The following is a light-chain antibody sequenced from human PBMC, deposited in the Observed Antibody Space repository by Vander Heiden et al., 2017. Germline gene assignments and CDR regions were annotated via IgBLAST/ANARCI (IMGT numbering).Light chain of an antibody. V-gene: IGLV2-14*01. CDR3: TSFTTSSTHV. CDR1: SSDVGAYNH. J-gene: IGLJ1*01. Sequence: QSAPTQPASVSGSTGQSITISCTGTSSDVGAYNHVSWYQQHPGKVPKLMIYDVTIRPSGISNRFSGSKPGNTASLTISGLQAEDEADYYCTSFTTSSTHVFGTGTKVTVL. CDR2: DVT.